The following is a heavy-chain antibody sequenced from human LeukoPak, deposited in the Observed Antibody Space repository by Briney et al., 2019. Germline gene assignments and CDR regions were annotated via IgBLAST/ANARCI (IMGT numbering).Heavy chain of an antibody. CDR1: GYTFTSYY. Sequence: EASVTVSCKASGYTFTSYYIHWVRQAPGEGLEWMGIINPSGGSTSYAQKFQGRVTITRDMSTRTVYMELSSLRSEDTAVYYCARVAAEVVGVPGAIGFGWLRRDYYYMDVWGKGTTVTVSS. J-gene: IGHJ6*03. V-gene: IGHV1-46*01. CDR3: ARVAAEVVGVPGAIGFGWLRRDYYYMDV. CDR2: INPSGGST. D-gene: IGHD2-2*02.